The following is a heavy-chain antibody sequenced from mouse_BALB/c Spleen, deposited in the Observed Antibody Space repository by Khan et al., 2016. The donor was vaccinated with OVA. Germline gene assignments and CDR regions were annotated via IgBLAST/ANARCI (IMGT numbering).Heavy chain of an antibody. CDR1: GYTFTTAG. Sequence: QMQLVQSGPELKKPGETVRISCKASGYTFTTAGMQWVQKMPGKGLKWIGWINTHSGVPKYAEDFKGRFAFSLETSANTAYLQITNLKNEDTATYVGARGGAAYYRNDGGAMEYWGQGTSVNVSS. D-gene: IGHD2-14*01. J-gene: IGHJ4*01. CDR3: ARGGAAYYRNDGGAMEY. CDR2: INTHSGVP. V-gene: IGHV9-4*02.